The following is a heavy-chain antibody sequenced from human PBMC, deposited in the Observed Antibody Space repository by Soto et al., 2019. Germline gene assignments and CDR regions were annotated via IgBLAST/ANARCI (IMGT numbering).Heavy chain of an antibody. J-gene: IGHJ4*02. V-gene: IGHV3-30*18. CDR3: AKGGDSSSCFDY. CDR2: ISYDGSNK. Sequence: QVQLVESGGGVVQPGRSLRLSCAASGFTFSSYGMHWVRRAPGKGLEWVAVISYDGSNKYYADSVKGRFTISRDNSKNTLYLQMNSLRAEDTAVYYCAKGGDSSSCFDYWGQGTLVTVSS. CDR1: GFTFSSYG. D-gene: IGHD6-13*01.